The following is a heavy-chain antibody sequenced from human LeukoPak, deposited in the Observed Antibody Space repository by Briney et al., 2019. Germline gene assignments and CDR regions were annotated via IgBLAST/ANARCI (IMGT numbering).Heavy chain of an antibody. CDR1: GDSVSRNSVT. CDR2: TYYRSKWYN. V-gene: IGHV6-1*01. D-gene: IGHD3-22*01. J-gene: IGHJ4*02. CDR3: ARDSGFPQLGYDS. Sequence: PSQTLSLTCAISGDSVSRNSVTWNWIRQSPSRGLEWLGRTYYRSKWYNDFAVSVKSRITINPDTSKNQFSLQLNSVAPEDTAVYYCARDSGFPQLGYDSWGQGTLVTVSS.